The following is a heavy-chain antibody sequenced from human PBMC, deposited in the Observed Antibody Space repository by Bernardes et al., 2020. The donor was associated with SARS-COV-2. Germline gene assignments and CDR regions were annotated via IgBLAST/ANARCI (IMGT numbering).Heavy chain of an antibody. V-gene: IGHV3-30*18. CDR2: ISYGGSNK. CDR3: AKDRLYYDILTGYYPSEYYYYYYGMDV. Sequence: GGSLRLSCAASGFTFSSYGMHWVRQAPGKGLEWVAVISYGGSNKYYADSVKGRFTISRDNSKNTLYLQMNSLRAEDTAVYYCAKDRLYYDILTGYYPSEYYYYYYGMDVWGQGTTVTVSS. J-gene: IGHJ6*02. CDR1: GFTFSSYG. D-gene: IGHD3-9*01.